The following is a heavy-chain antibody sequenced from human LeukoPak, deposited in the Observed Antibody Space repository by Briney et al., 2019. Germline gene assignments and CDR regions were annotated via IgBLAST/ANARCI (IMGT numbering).Heavy chain of an antibody. D-gene: IGHD2-15*01. CDR3: AKLWSGGSCYWNY. CDR1: GFTFSSYA. CDR2: ISASGRTT. J-gene: IGHJ4*02. Sequence: QAGGSLRLPCAAAGFTFSSYAMSWVRQAPGKGLEWVSHISASGRTTDYADSVKGRFTISRDNSKNTVYLQMNSLRAEDTAVYYCAKLWSGGSCYWNYWGQGTLVTVSS. V-gene: IGHV3-23*01.